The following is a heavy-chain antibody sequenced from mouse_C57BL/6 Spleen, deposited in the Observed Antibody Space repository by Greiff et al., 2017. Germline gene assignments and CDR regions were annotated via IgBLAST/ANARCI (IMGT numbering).Heavy chain of an antibody. Sequence: EVKVVESGGGLVKPGGSLKLSCAASGFTFSDYGMHWVRQAPEKGLEWVAYISSGSSTIYYADTVKGRFTISRDNAKNTLFLQMTSLRSEDTAMYYCAREGQLRPFAYWGQGTLVTVSA. D-gene: IGHD3-2*02. V-gene: IGHV5-17*01. CDR1: GFTFSDYG. CDR3: AREGQLRPFAY. J-gene: IGHJ3*01. CDR2: ISSGSSTI.